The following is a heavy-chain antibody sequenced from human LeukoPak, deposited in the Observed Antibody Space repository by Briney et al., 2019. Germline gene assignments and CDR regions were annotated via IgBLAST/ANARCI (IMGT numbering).Heavy chain of an antibody. D-gene: IGHD6-13*01. CDR1: GITFSDHY. J-gene: IGHJ4*02. V-gene: IGHV3-11*01. CDR2: ISSSGSTI. Sequence: GGSLRLSCAASGITFSDHYMSWIRQAPGKGLEWVAHISSSGSTIEYADSVKGRFAISRDNAKNSLYLQMNSLRVEDTAVYYCAREVRYSCSRYVFYYFDYWGQGTLVTVST. CDR3: AREVRYSCSRYVFYYFDY.